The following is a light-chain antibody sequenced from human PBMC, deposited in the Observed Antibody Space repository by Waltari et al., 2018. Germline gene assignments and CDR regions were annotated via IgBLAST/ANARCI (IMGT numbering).Light chain of an antibody. Sequence: QSALTQPASVSGSPGQSIAISCSGSSTDIGAHDFVSWYQQHPGIAPKLIIFDVSILPSGISYRLSGSKCGNTASLTIFGLQAEDEADYYCSSYTRGRTYVFGSGTKVTVL. V-gene: IGLV2-14*03. CDR3: SSYTRGRTYV. CDR1: STDIGAHDF. CDR2: DVS. J-gene: IGLJ1*01.